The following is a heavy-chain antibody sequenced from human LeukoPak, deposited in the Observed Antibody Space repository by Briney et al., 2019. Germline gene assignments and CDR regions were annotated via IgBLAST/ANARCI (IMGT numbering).Heavy chain of an antibody. D-gene: IGHD3-22*01. Sequence: SETLSLTCTVSGGSISSYYWSWIRQPPGKGLEWIGYIYYSGSTNYNPSLKSRVTISVDTSKNQFSLKLSSVTAADTAVYYCARVIYDSSGYHPTIDYWGQGTLVTVSS. J-gene: IGHJ4*02. CDR3: ARVIYDSSGYHPTIDY. CDR1: GGSISSYY. CDR2: IYYSGST. V-gene: IGHV4-59*01.